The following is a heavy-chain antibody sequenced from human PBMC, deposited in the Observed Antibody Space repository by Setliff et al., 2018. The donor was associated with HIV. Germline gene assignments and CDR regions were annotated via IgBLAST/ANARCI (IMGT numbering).Heavy chain of an antibody. CDR3: ARVRGSIVATIRIHSSSWEFDY. V-gene: IGHV3-74*01. D-gene: IGHD5-12*01. J-gene: IGHJ4*02. CDR1: GFTFSDHW. CDR2: INSDGSST. Sequence: PGGSLRLSCSASGFTFSDHWFHWVRQAPGKGLVWVSRINSDGSSTSYADSVKGRFSISRDNAKNTLYLQMNSLRAEDTAVYYCARVRGSIVATIRIHSSSWEFDYWGQGTLVTVSS.